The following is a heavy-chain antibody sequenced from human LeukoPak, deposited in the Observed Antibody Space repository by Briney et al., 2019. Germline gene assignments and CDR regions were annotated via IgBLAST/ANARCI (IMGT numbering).Heavy chain of an antibody. CDR2: ISAYNGNT. CDR1: GYTFTSYG. J-gene: IGHJ6*02. CDR3: ARDRPGIAARNYYDYGMDV. Sequence: GASVKVSCTASGYTFTSYGISWVRQAPGQGLEWMGWISAYNGNTNYAQKLQGRVTMTTDTSTSTAYMELRSLRSDDTAVYYCARDRPGIAARNYYDYGMDVWGQGTTVTVSS. V-gene: IGHV1-18*01. D-gene: IGHD6-6*01.